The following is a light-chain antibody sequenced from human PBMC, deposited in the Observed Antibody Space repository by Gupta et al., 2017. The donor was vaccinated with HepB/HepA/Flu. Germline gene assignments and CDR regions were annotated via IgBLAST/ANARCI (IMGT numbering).Light chain of an antibody. CDR1: SSNIGAGYD. V-gene: IGLV1-40*01. CDR3: QSYDSSLSGL. Sequence: QSVLTQPPSVSAAPGQRATITYTGSSSNIGAGYDVHWYQQLPGTAPKLLIYGNSNRPSGVPDRFSGSKSGTSASLAITGLQAEDEADYYCQSYDSSLSGLFGGGTKLTVL. J-gene: IGLJ2*01. CDR2: GNS.